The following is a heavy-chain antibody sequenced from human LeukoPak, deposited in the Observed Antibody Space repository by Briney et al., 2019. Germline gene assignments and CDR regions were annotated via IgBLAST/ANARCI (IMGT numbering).Heavy chain of an antibody. V-gene: IGHV3-23*01. CDR3: AKNREKLRDFDY. CDR1: GXIFSSYA. Sequence: GSLKLSFAASGXIFSSYAVTWVRQAPGKGLEWVSVFSGSGGSTYYVDSVKGRFTISRDNSKNTLYLQMNSLRAEDTAVYYCAKNREKLRDFDYWGQGTLVTVSS. CDR2: FSGSGGST. D-gene: IGHD1-26*01. J-gene: IGHJ4*02.